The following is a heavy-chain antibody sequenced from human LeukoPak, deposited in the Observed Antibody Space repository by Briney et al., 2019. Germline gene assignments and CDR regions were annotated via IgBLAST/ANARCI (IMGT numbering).Heavy chain of an antibody. Sequence: GGSLRLSCAASGFTFSTYWMSWVRQAPGKGLEWVANIKQDGSEKYYVDSVKGRFTISRDNAKNSLYLQMNSLRAEGTAMYYCARASSFHDYWGQGTLVTVSS. D-gene: IGHD2-2*01. V-gene: IGHV3-7*01. CDR2: IKQDGSEK. CDR1: GFTFSTYW. CDR3: ARASSFHDY. J-gene: IGHJ4*02.